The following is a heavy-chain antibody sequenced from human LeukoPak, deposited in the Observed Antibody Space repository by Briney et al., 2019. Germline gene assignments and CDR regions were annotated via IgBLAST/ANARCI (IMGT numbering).Heavy chain of an antibody. V-gene: IGHV3-33*01. CDR1: GFTFSTYG. CDR2: IWYDGSNK. D-gene: IGHD3-22*01. Sequence: PGGSLRLSCAASGFTFSTYGMHWVRQAPGQGLEWVAVIWYDGSNKSYADSVKGRFTISRDNSKNTLYLQMNTLRAEDTAVYFCARDLRVHYYDSSGNYFDCWGQGTLVTVSS. J-gene: IGHJ4*02. CDR3: ARDLRVHYYDSSGNYFDC.